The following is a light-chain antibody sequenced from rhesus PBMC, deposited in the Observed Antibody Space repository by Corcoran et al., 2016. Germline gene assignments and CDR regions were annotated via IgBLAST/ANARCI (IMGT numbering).Light chain of an antibody. CDR1: QSVSSY. CDR3: QETSYLYT. V-gene: IGKV3-31*02. Sequence: EIVMTQSPATLSLSPGETATISCRTSQSVSSYLAWYQQKPGQAPSRGMSGAFSRATGIPDRFSGSGSVTDLTLTISSLEPEDFAVYYCQETSYLYTFGQGTKVEIK. J-gene: IGKJ2*01. CDR2: GAF.